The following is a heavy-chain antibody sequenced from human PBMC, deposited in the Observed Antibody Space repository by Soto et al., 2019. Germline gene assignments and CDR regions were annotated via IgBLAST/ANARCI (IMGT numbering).Heavy chain of an antibody. CDR2: LYYSGNT. CDR1: GASISTXY. J-gene: IGHJ6*02. V-gene: IGHV4-59*01. D-gene: IGHD3-10*01. Sequence: QMQLQESGPGVVKPSETLSLTCTVSGASISTXYWTWIRQAPGKGLEWIGYLYYSGNTNYNPSLKSXXXXXXXXXXXXXXXXXXXXXXXXXXXXXCARGGSXGGLDVWGQGTTVAVSS. CDR3: ARGGSXGGLDV.